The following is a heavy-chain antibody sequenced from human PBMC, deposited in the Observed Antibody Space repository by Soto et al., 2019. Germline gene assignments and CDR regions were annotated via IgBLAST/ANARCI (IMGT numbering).Heavy chain of an antibody. D-gene: IGHD1-26*01. CDR1: GYRFTSYW. CDR2: IYPGDSDT. J-gene: IGHJ6*02. V-gene: IGHV5-51*01. Sequence: GESLKISCKGSGYRFTSYWIGWVRQMPGKGLEWMGVIYPGDSDTRYSPSFQGQVTISADKSISTAYLQWSSLKASDSAMYYCARIGGGYIGTTFYYYGMDVWGQGTTVTVSS. CDR3: ARIGGGYIGTTFYYYGMDV.